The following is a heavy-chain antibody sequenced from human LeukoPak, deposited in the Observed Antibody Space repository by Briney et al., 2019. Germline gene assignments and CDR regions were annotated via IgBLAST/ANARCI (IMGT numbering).Heavy chain of an antibody. CDR1: GGSISSGGYS. Sequence: SETLSLTCAVSGGSISSGGYSWSWIRQPPGKGLEWIWYIYHSGSTYYNPSLKSRVTISVDRSKNQFSLKLSSVTAADTAVYYCATYYYGSGVPDYYYYGMDVWGQGTTVTVSS. CDR3: ATYYYGSGVPDYYYYGMDV. D-gene: IGHD3-10*01. CDR2: IYHSGST. V-gene: IGHV4-30-2*01. J-gene: IGHJ6*02.